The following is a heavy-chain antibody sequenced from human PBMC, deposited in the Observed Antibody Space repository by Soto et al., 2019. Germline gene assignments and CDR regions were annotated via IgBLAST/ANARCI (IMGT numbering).Heavy chain of an antibody. Sequence: GGSLRLSFAASGFTFSRYSMNWVRQASGKGLEWVSSISSSSSYIYYADSVKGRFTISRDNAKNSLYLQMNSLRAEDTAVYYCATDQGLYSSGWSWGQGTLVTVSS. CDR2: ISSSSSYI. D-gene: IGHD6-19*01. CDR3: ATDQGLYSSGWS. V-gene: IGHV3-21*01. CDR1: GFTFSRYS. J-gene: IGHJ5*02.